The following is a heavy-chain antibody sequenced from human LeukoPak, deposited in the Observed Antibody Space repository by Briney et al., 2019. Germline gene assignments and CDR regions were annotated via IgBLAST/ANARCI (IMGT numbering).Heavy chain of an antibody. CDR1: GFTVSSNY. CDR3: ASNSGYGDYAFDI. CDR2: IYSGGST. D-gene: IGHD3-22*01. V-gene: IGHV3-66*01. Sequence: PGGSLRLSCAASGFTVSSNYMSWVRQAPGKGLEWVSVIYSGGSTYYADSVKGRFTISRDNSKNTLYLQMNSLRAEDTAVYYCASNSGYGDYAFDIWGQGTMVTVSS. J-gene: IGHJ3*02.